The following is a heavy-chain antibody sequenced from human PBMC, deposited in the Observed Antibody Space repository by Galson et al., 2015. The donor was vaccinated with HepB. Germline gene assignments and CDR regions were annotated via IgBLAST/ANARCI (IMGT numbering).Heavy chain of an antibody. CDR2: IIPIFGTA. CDR3: ARDGMTTVTTWPSYNWFDP. Sequence: SVKVSCKASGGTFSSYAISWVRQAPGQGLEWMGRIIPIFGTANYAQKFQGRVTITADESTSTAYMELSSLRSEDTAVYYCARDGMTTVTTWPSYNWFDPWGQGTLVTVSS. CDR1: GGTFSSYA. V-gene: IGHV1-69*13. J-gene: IGHJ5*02. D-gene: IGHD4-11*01.